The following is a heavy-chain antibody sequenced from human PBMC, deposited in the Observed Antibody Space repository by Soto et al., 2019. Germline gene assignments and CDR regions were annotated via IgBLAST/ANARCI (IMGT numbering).Heavy chain of an antibody. Sequence: GGSLRLSCEATGFTFKNYGINWVRQAPGKGLEWVSTMSFNLNYTYYADSVRGRFTVSRDNSKMTLYLHMNSLRAEDTAIYYCATFRKEVTVRKSDALDIWGRGTMVTVSS. CDR3: ATFRKEVTVRKSDALDI. D-gene: IGHD2-21*02. CDR1: GFTFKNYG. J-gene: IGHJ3*02. CDR2: MSFNLNYT. V-gene: IGHV3-23*01.